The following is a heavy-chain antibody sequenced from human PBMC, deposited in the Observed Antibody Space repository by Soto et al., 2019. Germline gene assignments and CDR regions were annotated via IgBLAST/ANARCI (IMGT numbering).Heavy chain of an antibody. CDR1: GGTFSSYA. CDR3: ATDSGYSSGWYTLGAFDI. V-gene: IGHV1-69*01. CDR2: IIPIFGTA. J-gene: IGHJ3*02. D-gene: IGHD6-19*01. Sequence: QVQLVQSGAEVKKPGSSVKVSCKASGGTFSSYAISWVRQAPGQGLEWMGGIIPIFGTANYAQKFQGRVTITADESTSTAYMELSSMRSEDTAVYYCATDSGYSSGWYTLGAFDIWGQGTMVTVSS.